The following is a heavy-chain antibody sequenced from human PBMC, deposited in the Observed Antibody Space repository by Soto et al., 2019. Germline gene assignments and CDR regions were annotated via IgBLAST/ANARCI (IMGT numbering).Heavy chain of an antibody. CDR2: ISANNGDT. D-gene: IGHD3-10*01. CDR1: GYTFTSHG. V-gene: IGHV1-18*01. CDR3: ARMVRGSNIDYYHYMDV. Sequence: QVQLVQSGAEVKKPGASVKVSCKASGYTFTSHGISWVRQAPGQGLEWMGWISANNGDTNYAQKFQGRVTVTTETSTSTGCMELRSLRSEDTAVYYCARMVRGSNIDYYHYMDVWGKGTTVTVSS. J-gene: IGHJ6*03.